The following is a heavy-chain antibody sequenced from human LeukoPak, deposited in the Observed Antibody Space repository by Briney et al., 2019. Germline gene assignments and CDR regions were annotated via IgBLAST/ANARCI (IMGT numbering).Heavy chain of an antibody. V-gene: IGHV4-59*08. CDR1: GRPISRYY. CDR3: ARQRDYDILTGYLYGMDV. Sequence: SETLSLTCTVSGRPISRYYGRWNREPRGKGLEWNGYIYYSGSTKYNPSLKGPVTISVDTSKNHFSLKLNSVTAADTAVYYCARQRDYDILTGYLYGMDVWGQGTTVTVSS. CDR2: IYYSGST. J-gene: IGHJ6*02. D-gene: IGHD3-9*01.